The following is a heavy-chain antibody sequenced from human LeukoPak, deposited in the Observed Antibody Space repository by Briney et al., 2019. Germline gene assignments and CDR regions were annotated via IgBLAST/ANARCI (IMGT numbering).Heavy chain of an antibody. D-gene: IGHD2-15*01. CDR3: ARGADGVSSNSRGWFDP. J-gene: IGHJ5*02. Sequence: GGSLRLSCAASGFTFSSYEMNWVRQAQGKGLEWVSYISSSGSTIYYADSVKGRFTISRDNAKNSLYLQMNSLRAEDTAVYSCARGADGVSSNSRGWFDPWGQGTLVTVSS. CDR2: ISSSGSTI. V-gene: IGHV3-48*03. CDR1: GFTFSSYE.